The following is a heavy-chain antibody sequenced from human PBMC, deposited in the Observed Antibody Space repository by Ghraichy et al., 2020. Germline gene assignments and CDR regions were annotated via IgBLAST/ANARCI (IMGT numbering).Heavy chain of an antibody. CDR1: GFAFSSYA. CDR3: GREHEESGCGSDRWYFDL. V-gene: IGHV3-64*01. D-gene: IGHD1-26*01. Sequence: LSLTCAASGFAFSSYAMHWVRQVPGKGLEYVSAISGNGGSTYYANSVKGRFIMSRDNSKNTLYLQMGSLRAEDMAVYYCGREHEESGCGSDRWYFDLGGLGPLATVAS. J-gene: IGHJ2*01. CDR2: ISGNGGST.